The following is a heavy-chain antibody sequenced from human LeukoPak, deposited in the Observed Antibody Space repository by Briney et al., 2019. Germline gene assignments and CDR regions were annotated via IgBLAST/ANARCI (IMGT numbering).Heavy chain of an antibody. CDR3: ARGPVSYATAAAGY. D-gene: IGHD6-13*01. V-gene: IGHV3-30-3*01. J-gene: IGHJ4*02. CDR2: ISYDGSNK. Sequence: PGVSLRLSCAASGFTFSSYAMHWVRQAPGKGLEWVAVISYDGSNKYYADSVKGRFTISRDNSKNTLYLQMNSLRAEDTAVYYCARGPVSYATAAAGYWGQGTLVTVSS. CDR1: GFTFSSYA.